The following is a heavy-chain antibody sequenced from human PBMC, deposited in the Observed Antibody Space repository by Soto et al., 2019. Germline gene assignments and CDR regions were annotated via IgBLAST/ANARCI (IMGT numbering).Heavy chain of an antibody. J-gene: IGHJ5*02. CDR2: VYYTETT. D-gene: IGHD1-1*01. CDR1: GGSINSSDHF. CDR3: ARQRFLSTSRFITSLDL. V-gene: IGHV4-39*01. Sequence: PSETLSLTCSLSGGSINSSDHFWGWIRQTPGKGLEWIGSVYYTETTYYNPSLKSPVTISVETSRKTFSLKVNSVTAADTGIYYCARQRFLSTSRFITSLDLWGQGTLVTVSS.